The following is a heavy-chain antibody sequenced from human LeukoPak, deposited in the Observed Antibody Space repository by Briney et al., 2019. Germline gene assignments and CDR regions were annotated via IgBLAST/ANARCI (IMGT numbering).Heavy chain of an antibody. CDR3: ARDSQRWSLENFYAMDV. V-gene: IGHV3-30*11. Sequence: TLCLSCAVSGVTSSVYTMRCVREAPGEGLQWVAGISYDGSKTYYAASVKDRFTISRDNSKNTLYLQMNSLRTDDTAVYYCARDSQRWSLENFYAMDVWGQGTTVSVSS. D-gene: IGHD1-1*01. CDR1: GVTSSVYT. CDR2: ISYDGSKT. J-gene: IGHJ6*02.